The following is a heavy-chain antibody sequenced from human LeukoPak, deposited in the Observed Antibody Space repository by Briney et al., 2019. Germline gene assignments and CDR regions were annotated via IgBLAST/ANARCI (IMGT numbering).Heavy chain of an antibody. CDR1: GGSISSGGYY. D-gene: IGHD2-15*01. CDR3: ASLGGNDAFDI. Sequence: SETLSLTCTVSGGSISSGGYYWSWIRQPPGTGLEWIGYIYHSGSTYYNPSLKSRVTISVDRSKNQFSLKLSSVTAADTAVYYCASLGGNDAFDIWGQGTMVTVSS. V-gene: IGHV4-30-2*01. J-gene: IGHJ3*02. CDR2: IYHSGST.